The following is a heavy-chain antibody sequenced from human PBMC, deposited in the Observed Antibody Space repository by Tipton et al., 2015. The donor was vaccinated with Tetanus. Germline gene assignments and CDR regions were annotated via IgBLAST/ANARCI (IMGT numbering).Heavy chain of an antibody. CDR3: VRPDRYCSGGSCYLALDY. CDR1: GGSFSTYV. D-gene: IGHD2-15*01. J-gene: IGHJ4*02. V-gene: IGHV1-69*06. CDR2: IIPIFGTI. Sequence: QSGPEVKKPGSSVKVSCETSGGSFSTYVTSWVRQAPGQGLEWMGSIIPIFGTITYAQKFQGRVTITADTSTGTAYMDLSRLRSDDTAVYYCVRPDRYCSGGSCYLALDYWGQGTLITVSS.